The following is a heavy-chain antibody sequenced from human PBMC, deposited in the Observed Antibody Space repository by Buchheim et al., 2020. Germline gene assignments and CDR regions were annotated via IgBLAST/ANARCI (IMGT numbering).Heavy chain of an antibody. CDR2: IIPIFGTA. J-gene: IGHJ6*02. V-gene: IGHV1-69*01. CDR1: GGTFGSYA. Sequence: QVQLVQSGAEVKKPGSSVKVSCKASGGTFGSYAISWVRQAPGQGLEWMGGIIPIFGTANYAQTFQGRVTITADESTSTAYLELSSLRSEDTAVYYCARHRKDDFWSGSPYYYYGMDVWGQGTT. CDR3: ARHRKDDFWSGSPYYYYGMDV. D-gene: IGHD3-3*01.